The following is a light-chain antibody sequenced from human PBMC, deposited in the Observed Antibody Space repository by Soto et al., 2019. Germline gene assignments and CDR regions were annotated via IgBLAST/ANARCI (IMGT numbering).Light chain of an antibody. V-gene: IGKV3-15*01. CDR2: DAS. J-gene: IGKJ4*01. Sequence: EIVMTQSPATLSVSPGERATLSCRASQSVSTNLVWYQQKPGQAPRLLIHDASTRATGIPARFSGSGSGTEFTLTISSLQSEDFAVYYCQQYNNWLALTFGGGTKVEIK. CDR3: QQYNNWLALT. CDR1: QSVSTN.